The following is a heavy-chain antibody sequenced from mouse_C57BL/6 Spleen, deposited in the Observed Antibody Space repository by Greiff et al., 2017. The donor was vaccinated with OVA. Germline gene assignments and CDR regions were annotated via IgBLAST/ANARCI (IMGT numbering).Heavy chain of an antibody. CDR2: ISSGGDYI. Sequence: EVMLVESGEGLVKPGGSLKLSCAASGFTFSSYAMSWVRQTPEKRLEWVAYISSGGDYIYYADTVQGRFPISTDNARNTLYLQMSSLKSEDTAMYDCTRGGIYYDYDDGGCFDYWGQGTTLTVSS. CDR1: GFTFSSYA. J-gene: IGHJ2*01. CDR3: TRGGIYYDYDDGGCFDY. D-gene: IGHD2-4*01. V-gene: IGHV5-9-1*02.